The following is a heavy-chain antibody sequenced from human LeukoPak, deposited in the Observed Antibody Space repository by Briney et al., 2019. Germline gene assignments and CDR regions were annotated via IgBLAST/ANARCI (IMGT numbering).Heavy chain of an antibody. V-gene: IGHV3-7*04. CDR2: IKEDGSDQ. CDR1: GFTFSSYW. CDR3: ARGYYTLDV. Sequence: GGSLRLSCAAAGFTFSSYWMNWVRQAPGKGLEWAACIKEDGSDQYYVDSVKGRFTISRDNAKNSLYLQMDSLRAEDTALYYCARGYYTLDVWGQGTTVTVSS. J-gene: IGHJ6*02. D-gene: IGHD3-22*01.